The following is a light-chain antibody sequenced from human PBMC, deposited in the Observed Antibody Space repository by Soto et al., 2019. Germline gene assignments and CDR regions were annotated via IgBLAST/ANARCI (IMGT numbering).Light chain of an antibody. J-gene: IGLJ3*02. Sequence: QSVLTQPPSASGSPGQSVAISCTGTSSDVGGYNYVSWYQQHPGKAPKLMIYEVTNRPSGVPDRFSGSKSDNTASLTLSGLQAEDEADYYCSSYAGTNNFGVLFGGGTKVTVL. CDR3: SSYAGTNNFGVL. CDR2: EVT. CDR1: SSDVGGYNY. V-gene: IGLV2-8*01.